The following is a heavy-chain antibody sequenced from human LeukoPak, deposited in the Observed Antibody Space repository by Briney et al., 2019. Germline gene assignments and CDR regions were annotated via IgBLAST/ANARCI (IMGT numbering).Heavy chain of an antibody. J-gene: IGHJ4*02. CDR2: ISSSSTYI. Sequence: GGSLRLSCAASGFTFSSYTMNWVRQAPGKGLEWVSSISSSSTYIYYADSVKGRFTISRDNAKNSLYLQINSLRAEDTAVYYCARDTIVATALFDYWGQGTLVTVSS. CDR3: ARDTIVATALFDY. V-gene: IGHV3-21*01. D-gene: IGHD5-12*01. CDR1: GFTFSSYT.